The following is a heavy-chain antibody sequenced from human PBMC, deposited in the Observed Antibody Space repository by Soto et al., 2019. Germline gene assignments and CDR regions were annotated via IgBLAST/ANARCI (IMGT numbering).Heavy chain of an antibody. CDR3: ARGDCVGGSCYSLAGSFHYYMDV. CDR2: INSDGSVS. Sequence: EVKLVESGGGLVQPGGSLRLSWAASGFTVSNYWMYWVRQAPGQGLVWVSRINSDGSVSRYADSVKGRLTISRDNVKNTLYLQMNSLRVEDTAVYYCARGDCVGGSCYSLAGSFHYYMDVWGKGTTVTVFS. J-gene: IGHJ6*03. V-gene: IGHV3-74*01. D-gene: IGHD2-15*01. CDR1: GFTVSNYW.